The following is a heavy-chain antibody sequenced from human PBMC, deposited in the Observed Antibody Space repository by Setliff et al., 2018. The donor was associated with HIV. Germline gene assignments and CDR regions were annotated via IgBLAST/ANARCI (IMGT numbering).Heavy chain of an antibody. CDR1: GGTFSLYA. J-gene: IGHJ5*02. CDR3: ARDQATGYEKVWFSWIDP. D-gene: IGHD5-12*01. CDR2: IIPIFNTA. V-gene: IGHV1-69*13. Sequence: SVKVSCKASGGTFSLYAINWVRQAPGQGLERMGGIIPIFNTANYAQKFQGRVTITADGSTSTAYMELSSLRIEDTATYYCARDQATGYEKVWFSWIDPWGQGTLVTVSS.